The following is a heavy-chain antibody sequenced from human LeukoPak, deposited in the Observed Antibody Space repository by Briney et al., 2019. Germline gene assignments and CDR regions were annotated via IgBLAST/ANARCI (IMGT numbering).Heavy chain of an antibody. V-gene: IGHV3-74*01. D-gene: IGHD5-18*01. Sequence: GGSLRLSCAASGFTFSTYWMHWARQVPGKGLVWVSRINSNGNTTPYADSVKGRFTISRDNAKNTQFLQMNSLRAEDTAVYYCARGGGNSYAPVDYWGQGTLVTVSS. J-gene: IGHJ4*02. CDR1: GFTFSTYW. CDR2: INSNGNTT. CDR3: ARGGGNSYAPVDY.